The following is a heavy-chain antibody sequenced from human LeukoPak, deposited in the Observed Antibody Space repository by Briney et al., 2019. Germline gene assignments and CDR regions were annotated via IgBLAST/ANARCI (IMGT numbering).Heavy chain of an antibody. D-gene: IGHD6-19*01. J-gene: IGHJ4*02. CDR3: ARQQWTWYFDY. Sequence: SETLSLTCAVYGGSFSGYYWSWIRQPPGKGLEWIGEINHSGSTSYNPSLKSRATISVDTSKNQFSLKLSSVTAADTAVYYCARQQWTWYFDYWGQGTLVTVSS. CDR1: GGSFSGYY. V-gene: IGHV4-34*01. CDR2: INHSGST.